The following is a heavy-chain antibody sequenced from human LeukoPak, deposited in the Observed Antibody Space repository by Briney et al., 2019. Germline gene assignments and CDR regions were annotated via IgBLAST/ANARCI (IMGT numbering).Heavy chain of an antibody. V-gene: IGHV1-69*04. CDR3: ARDGSTDAFDI. D-gene: IGHD1-7*01. Sequence: SVKVSCKASGYTFTSYTISWVRQAPGQGLEWMGRIIPILGIANYAQKFQGRVTITADKSTSTAYMELSSLRSEDTAVYYCARDGSTDAFDIWGQGTMVTVSS. CDR1: GYTFTSYT. J-gene: IGHJ3*02. CDR2: IIPILGIA.